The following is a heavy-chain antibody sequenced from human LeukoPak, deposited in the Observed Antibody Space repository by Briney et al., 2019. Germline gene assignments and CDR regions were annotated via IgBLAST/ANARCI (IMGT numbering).Heavy chain of an antibody. CDR1: GFTVSSNY. Sequence: PGGSLRLSCAASGFTVSSNYMSWVRQAPGKGLEWVSVIYSGGSTYYADSVKGRFTISRDNSKNTLYLQMNSLRAEDTAVYYCASTLAYCSGGSCYVGRDYWGQGTLVTVSS. J-gene: IGHJ4*02. D-gene: IGHD2-15*01. CDR2: IYSGGST. V-gene: IGHV3-53*01. CDR3: ASTLAYCSGGSCYVGRDY.